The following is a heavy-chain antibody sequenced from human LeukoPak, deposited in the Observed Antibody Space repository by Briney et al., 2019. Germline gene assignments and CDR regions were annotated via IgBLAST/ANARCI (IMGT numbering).Heavy chain of an antibody. CDR3: AELGITMIGGV. D-gene: IGHD3-10*02. Sequence: GGSLRLSCAASGFTFSIYSINWVRQAPGKGLEWVSYISSSGSTIYYADSVKGRFTISRDNAKNSLYLQMNSLRAEDTAVYYCAELGITMIGGVWGKGTTVTISS. V-gene: IGHV3-48*04. CDR1: GFTFSIYS. J-gene: IGHJ6*04. CDR2: ISSSGSTI.